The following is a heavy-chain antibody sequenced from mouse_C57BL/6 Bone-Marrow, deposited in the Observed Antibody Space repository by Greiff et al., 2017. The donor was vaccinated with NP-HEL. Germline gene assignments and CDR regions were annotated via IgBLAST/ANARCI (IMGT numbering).Heavy chain of an antibody. V-gene: IGHV5-15*01. CDR3: ARHVTTVVARYFDV. J-gene: IGHJ1*03. CDR2: ISNLAYSI. CDR1: GFTFSDYG. Sequence: DVQLVESGGGLVQPGGSLKLSCAASGFTFSDYGMAWVRQAPRKGPEWVAFISNLAYSIYYADTVTGRFTISRENAKNTLYLEMSSLRSEDTAMYYCARHVTTVVARYFDVWGTGTTVTVSS. D-gene: IGHD1-1*01.